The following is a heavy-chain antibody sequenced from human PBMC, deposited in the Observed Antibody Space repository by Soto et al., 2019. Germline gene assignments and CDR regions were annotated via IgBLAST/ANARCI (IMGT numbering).Heavy chain of an antibody. V-gene: IGHV1-3*05. CDR2: INVGNGNT. CDR1: GYAFTSYL. Sequence: QVQLVQSGAEEKKPGASVKVSCKASGYAFTSYLIQWVRQAPGQRLEWMGWINVGNGNTEYSQKLQGRVTISRDTSASTTYRELSSLKFEDTAVYYCARAEYGDYEDCWGQGTLVTVSS. CDR3: ARAEYGDYEDC. D-gene: IGHD4-17*01. J-gene: IGHJ4*02.